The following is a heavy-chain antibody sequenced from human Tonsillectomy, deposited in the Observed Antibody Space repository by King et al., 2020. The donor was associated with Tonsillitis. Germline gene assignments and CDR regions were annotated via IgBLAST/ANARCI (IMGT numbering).Heavy chain of an antibody. Sequence: QLVQSGGGLVQPGGSLRLSCVASGFTFGTYWMTWVRQAPGKGLEWVANIKEDGSEKVYVDSVKGRFFISRDNDKNSLYLQMNRLRAEDTAVYFCAGDPWDPLFAAFDLWGQGTMVTVSS. CDR3: AGDPWDPLFAAFDL. CDR1: GFTFGTYW. CDR2: IKEDGSEK. J-gene: IGHJ3*01. D-gene: IGHD1-26*01. V-gene: IGHV3-7*03.